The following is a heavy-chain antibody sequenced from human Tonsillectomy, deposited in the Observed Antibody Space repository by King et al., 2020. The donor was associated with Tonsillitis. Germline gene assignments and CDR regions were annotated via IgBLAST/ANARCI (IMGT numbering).Heavy chain of an antibody. CDR2: IVVGSGNT. D-gene: IGHD3-22*01. J-gene: IGHJ3*02. V-gene: IGHV1-58*02. Sequence: QLVQSGPEVKKPGTSVRVSCKASGFTFISSAMQWVRQARGHRLEWIGGIVVGSGNTYYAQKFHDRVTITRDKSTSTAYMESSSLRSDDTAVYYCPARPYESTGYLTSIVFDIWGQGTMVTVSS. CDR3: PARPYESTGYLTSIVFDI. CDR1: GFTFISSA.